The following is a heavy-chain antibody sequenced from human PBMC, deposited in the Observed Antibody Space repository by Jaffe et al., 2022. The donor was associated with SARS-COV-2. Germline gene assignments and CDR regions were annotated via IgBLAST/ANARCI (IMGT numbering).Heavy chain of an antibody. D-gene: IGHD3-10*01. J-gene: IGHJ4*02. CDR1: GFTFSSYS. CDR2: ISSSSSTI. CDR3: ARLPRHLWFGESPGFDY. V-gene: IGHV3-48*02. Sequence: EVQLVESGGGLVQPGGSLRLSCAASGFTFSSYSMNWVRQAPGKGLEWVSYISSSSSTIYYADSVKGRFTISRDNAKNSLYLQMNSLRDEDTAVYYCARLPRHLWFGESPGFDYWGQGTLVTVSS.